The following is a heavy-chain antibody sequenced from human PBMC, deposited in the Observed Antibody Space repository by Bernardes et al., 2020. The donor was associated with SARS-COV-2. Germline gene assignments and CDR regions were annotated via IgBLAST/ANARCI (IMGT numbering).Heavy chain of an antibody. J-gene: IGHJ5*02. Sequence: SLRLSCAASGFILTNYAMNWVRQAPGKGLEWVAYIGSSSSDIFYADSVKGRFTVSRDNAKNSLHLQMNSLRAEDTAVYYCARGVGTGTYYYKWFDPWGQGTLVTVSS. CDR1: GFILTNYA. CDR2: IGSSSSDI. D-gene: IGHD3-10*01. V-gene: IGHV3-21*05. CDR3: ARGVGTGTYYYKWFDP.